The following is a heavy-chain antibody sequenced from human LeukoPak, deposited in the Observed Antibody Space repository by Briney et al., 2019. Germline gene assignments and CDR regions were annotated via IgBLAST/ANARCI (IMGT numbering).Heavy chain of an antibody. CDR3: ARAPTDYYYYYYMDV. V-gene: IGHV4-4*07. CDR1: GVSISSYY. J-gene: IGHJ6*03. Sequence: SETLSLTCTVSGVSISSYYWSWIRQPAGKGLEWIGRIYTSGSTNYNPSLKSRVTMSVDTSKNQFSLKLSSVTAADTAVYYCARAPTDYYYYYYMDVWGKGTTVTISS. CDR2: IYTSGST.